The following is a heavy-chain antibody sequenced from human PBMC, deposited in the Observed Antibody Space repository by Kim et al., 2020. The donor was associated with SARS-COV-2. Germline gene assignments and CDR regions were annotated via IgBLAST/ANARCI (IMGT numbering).Heavy chain of an antibody. J-gene: IGHJ4*02. CDR3: ARGSRFLEWLPLAAASRHFVY. CDR2: INHSGST. V-gene: IGHV4-34*01. Sequence: SETLSLTCAVYGGSFSGYYWSWIRQPPGKGLEWIGEINHSGSTNYNPSLKSRVTISVDTSKNQFSLKLSSVTAADTAVYYCARGSRFLEWLPLAAASRHFVYWGQGTLVTVSS. D-gene: IGHD3-3*01. CDR1: GGSFSGYY.